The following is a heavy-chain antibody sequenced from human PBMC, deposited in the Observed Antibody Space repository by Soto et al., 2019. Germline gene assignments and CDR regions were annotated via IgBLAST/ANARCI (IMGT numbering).Heavy chain of an antibody. J-gene: IGHJ3*02. D-gene: IGHD2-15*01. Sequence: GGSLRLSCIASGFTFRNYAMAWVRQAPGEDLEWVSAIGTSGTSTLYADSVKSRFSISRDDSRNTVSLQKNSPEFKPTPTLEGTGILCTSHRHALCIWERGSTVAV. V-gene: IGHV3-23*01. CDR1: GFTFRNYA. CDR3: TGILCTSHRHALCI. CDR2: IGTSGTST.